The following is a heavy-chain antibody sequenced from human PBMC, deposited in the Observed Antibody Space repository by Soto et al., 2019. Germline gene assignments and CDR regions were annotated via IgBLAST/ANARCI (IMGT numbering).Heavy chain of an antibody. CDR3: ARREPSGSQQHDY. CDR1: GGSISSYY. J-gene: IGHJ4*02. D-gene: IGHD1-26*01. Sequence: SETLSLTCTVSGGSISSYYWSWIRHPPGKGLEWIGYIYYSGSTNYNPSLKSRVTISVDTSKNQFSLKLSSVTAADTAVYYCARREPSGSQQHDYWGQGTLVTVSA. CDR2: IYYSGST. V-gene: IGHV4-59*12.